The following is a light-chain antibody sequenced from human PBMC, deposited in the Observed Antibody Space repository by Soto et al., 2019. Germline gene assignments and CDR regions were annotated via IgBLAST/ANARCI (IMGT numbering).Light chain of an antibody. J-gene: IGLJ2*01. V-gene: IGLV2-8*01. Sequence: QSVPTQPPSASGSPGQSVTFSCTGTSSDVGGYNYVSWYQQYPGKAPKLMIYEVYKRPSGVPDRFSGSKSGNTASLTVSGLQPEDEADYYCSAYAGSSTLVFGGGTKLTVL. CDR3: SAYAGSSTLV. CDR2: EVY. CDR1: SSDVGGYNY.